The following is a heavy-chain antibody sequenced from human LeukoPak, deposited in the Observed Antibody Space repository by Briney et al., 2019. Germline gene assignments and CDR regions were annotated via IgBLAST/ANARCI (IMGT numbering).Heavy chain of an antibody. CDR3: ASSGWYRGY. V-gene: IGHV4-34*01. J-gene: IGHJ4*02. Sequence: SETLTLTCAVYGGSFSGYYWSWIRQPPGKGLEWIGEINHSGSTNYNPSLKSRVTISVDTSKNQFSLKLSSVTAADTAVYYCASSGWYRGYWGQGTLVTVSS. CDR1: GGSFSGYY. CDR2: INHSGST. D-gene: IGHD6-19*01.